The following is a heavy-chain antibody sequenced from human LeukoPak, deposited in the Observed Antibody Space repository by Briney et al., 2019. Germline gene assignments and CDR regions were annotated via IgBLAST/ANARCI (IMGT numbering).Heavy chain of an antibody. V-gene: IGHV3-23*01. CDR3: AKDDRWLQFCC. CDR1: GFTFSSHG. J-gene: IGHJ4*02. Sequence: GGPLRLSCVASGFTFSSHGMNWVRQAPGKGLEWVSGIIPSGHTTYCADSVRGRFTISRDNSRNTVYLQMNSLRAEDTAVYYCAKDDRWLQFCCWGQGTLVTVSA. D-gene: IGHD5-24*01. CDR2: IIPSGHTT.